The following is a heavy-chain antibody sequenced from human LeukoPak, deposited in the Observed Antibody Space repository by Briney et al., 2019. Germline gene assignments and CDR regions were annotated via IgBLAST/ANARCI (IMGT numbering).Heavy chain of an antibody. D-gene: IGHD3-22*01. J-gene: IGHJ4*02. Sequence: GSSVKVSCKASGGTFSSYAISWVRQAPGQGLEWMGGIIPIFGTANYAQKFQGRVTITADKSTSTAYMELSSLRSEDTAVYYCASAGRVYYDSSGDFDYWGQGTLVTVSS. CDR3: ASAGRVYYDSSGDFDY. V-gene: IGHV1-69*06. CDR1: GGTFSSYA. CDR2: IIPIFGTA.